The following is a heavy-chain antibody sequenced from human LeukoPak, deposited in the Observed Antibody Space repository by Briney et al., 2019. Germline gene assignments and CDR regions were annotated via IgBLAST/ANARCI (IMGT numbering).Heavy chain of an antibody. J-gene: IGHJ3*02. CDR2: IIPIFGTA. V-gene: IGHV1-69*05. CDR3: ARAGMATIRGSAFDI. CDR1: GGTFSSYA. Sequence: GASVKVSCKASGGTFSSYAISWVRQAPGQGLEWMGGIIPIFGTANYAQKFQGRVTITTDESTSTAYMELSSLRSEDTAVYYCARAGMATIRGSAFDIWGQGTMVTVSS. D-gene: IGHD5-24*01.